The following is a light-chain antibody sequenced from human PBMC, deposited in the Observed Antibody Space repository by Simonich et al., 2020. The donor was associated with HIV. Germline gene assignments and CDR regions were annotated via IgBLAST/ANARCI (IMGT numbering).Light chain of an antibody. J-gene: IGKJ3*01. CDR3: LQSIQLPFT. Sequence: DIVMTQTPLSLSVTPGQPASISCKSSQILLHSDGKTYLYRYLQKQGQSQQLLMYEISHRFSGVPERFSGSGSGTDFTLKISRVEADDVGLYHCLQSIQLPFTFGPGTKVDIK. V-gene: IGKV2D-29*02. CDR2: EIS. CDR1: QILLHSDGKTY.